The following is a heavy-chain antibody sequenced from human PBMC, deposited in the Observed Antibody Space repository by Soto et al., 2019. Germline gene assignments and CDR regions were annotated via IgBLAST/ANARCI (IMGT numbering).Heavy chain of an antibody. CDR1: GCSISSGGYY. J-gene: IGHJ3*02. CDR3: AREYYYDSSGYYYHAFDI. CDR2: IYYSGST. V-gene: IGHV4-31*03. D-gene: IGHD3-22*01. Sequence: PSETLSLTCTVSGCSISSGGYYWSWIRQHPGKGLEWIGYIYYSGSTYYNPSLKSRVTISVDTSKNQFSLKLSSVTAADTAVYYCAREYYYDSSGYYYHAFDIWGQGTMVTVSS.